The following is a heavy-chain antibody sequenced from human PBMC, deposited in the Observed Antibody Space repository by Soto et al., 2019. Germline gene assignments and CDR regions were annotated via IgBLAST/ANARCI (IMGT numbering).Heavy chain of an antibody. V-gene: IGHV1-2*02. J-gene: IGHJ5*02. CDR2: INTDNGGA. D-gene: IGHD6-13*01. CDR3: AKERGSNSLHPSYNWIDT. CDR1: GYIFTDYH. Sequence: QVQLVQSGAEVKKPAASVKVSCKASGYIFTDYHIHWVRQAPGQGLEFMGWINTDNGGAGSAQQFLGRVTVTRDTSITTVYLDLSNLRSDDTAVYFCAKERGSNSLHPSYNWIDTCGQGTLITVSS.